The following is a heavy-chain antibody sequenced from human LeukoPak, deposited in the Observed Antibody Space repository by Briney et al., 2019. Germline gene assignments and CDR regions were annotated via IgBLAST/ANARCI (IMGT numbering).Heavy chain of an antibody. CDR1: GFTFADYA. D-gene: IGHD2-15*01. CDR3: GRAPRPVAWNWFDP. V-gene: IGHV3-49*03. CDR2: IRSKAYGGTT. Sequence: GGSLRLSCRTSGFTFADYALSWFRQAPGKGLEWVGFIRSKAYGGTTECAASVKDRFTILRDDSTSIVYLQMKSLKIEDTAVYYCGRAPRPVAWNWFDPWGQGTLSPSPQ. J-gene: IGHJ5*02.